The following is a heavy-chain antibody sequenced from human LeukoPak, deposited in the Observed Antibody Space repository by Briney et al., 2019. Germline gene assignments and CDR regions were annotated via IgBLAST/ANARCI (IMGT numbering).Heavy chain of an antibody. Sequence: PSETLSLTCTVSGGSIGSYYWSWIRQPPGKGLEWIGYIYYSGSTNYNPSLKSRVTISVDTSKNQFSLKLSSVTAADTAVYYCARNSDYYYYGMDVWGQGTTVTVSS. CDR2: IYYSGST. CDR1: GGSIGSYY. V-gene: IGHV4-59*08. J-gene: IGHJ6*02. CDR3: ARNSDYYYYGMDV.